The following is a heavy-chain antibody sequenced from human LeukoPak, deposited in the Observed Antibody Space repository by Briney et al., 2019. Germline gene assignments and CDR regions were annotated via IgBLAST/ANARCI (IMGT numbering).Heavy chain of an antibody. D-gene: IGHD5-24*01. J-gene: IGHJ4*02. Sequence: SQTLSLTCTVSGGSISSGDYYWSWIRQPPGKGLEWIGYIYYSGSAYYNPSLKSRVTISVDTSKNQFSLKLSSVTAADTAVYYCAKASVQRWLLWSFDYWGQGALVTVSS. CDR2: IYYSGSA. CDR1: GGSISSGDYY. V-gene: IGHV4-30-4*01. CDR3: AKASVQRWLLWSFDY.